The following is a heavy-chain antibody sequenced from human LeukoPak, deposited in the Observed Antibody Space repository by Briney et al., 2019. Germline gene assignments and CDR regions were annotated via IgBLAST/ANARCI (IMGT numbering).Heavy chain of an antibody. Sequence: GASVKVSCKASGYTFTSYDINWVRQATGQGLEWMGWMNPNSGNTGYAQKFQGRVTITRNTSISTAYMELSSLRSEDTAVYYCARGRKRWLQYKPNWFDPWGQGTLVTVSS. CDR1: GYTFTSYD. J-gene: IGHJ5*02. CDR3: ARGRKRWLQYKPNWFDP. V-gene: IGHV1-8*03. CDR2: MNPNSGNT. D-gene: IGHD5-24*01.